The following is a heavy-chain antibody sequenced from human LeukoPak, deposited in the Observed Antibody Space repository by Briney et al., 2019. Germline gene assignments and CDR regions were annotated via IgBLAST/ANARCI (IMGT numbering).Heavy chain of an antibody. J-gene: IGHJ4*02. V-gene: IGHV3-30*18. D-gene: IGHD4-23*01. CDR1: EFTFSSYG. CDR2: ISYDGSDK. Sequence: GGSLRLSCAASEFTFSSYGMHWVRQAPGKGLEWVAVISYDGSDKYYADSVKGRFTISRDNSKNKLYLQMNSLRAEDTAVYYCAKAKNVTEMVTYGGFDYWGQGTLVTVSS. CDR3: AKAKNVTEMVTYGGFDY.